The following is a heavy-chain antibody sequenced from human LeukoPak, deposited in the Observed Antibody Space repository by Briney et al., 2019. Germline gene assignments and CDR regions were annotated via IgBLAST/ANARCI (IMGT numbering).Heavy chain of an antibody. CDR2: IIPIFGTA. Sequence: SVKVSCKASGGTFSSYAISWVRQAPGQGLEWMGGIIPIFGTANYAQRFQGRVTITTDESTSTAYMELSSLRSEDTAVYYCATGPSGDYFDYWGQGTLVTVSS. CDR1: GGTFSSYA. CDR3: ATGPSGDYFDY. D-gene: IGHD4-17*01. V-gene: IGHV1-69*05. J-gene: IGHJ4*02.